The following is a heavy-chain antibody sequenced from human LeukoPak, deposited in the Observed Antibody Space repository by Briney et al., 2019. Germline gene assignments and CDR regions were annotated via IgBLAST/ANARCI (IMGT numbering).Heavy chain of an antibody. Sequence: SETLSLTCTVSGDSISSSYWSWIRQPPGKGLEWIGYIYYSGSTNYNPSLKSRVTISVDTSKNQFSLSLSSVTAADTAVYYCAGGHTSMVTQFDYWGQGTLVAVSS. CDR1: GDSISSSY. CDR2: IYYSGST. J-gene: IGHJ4*02. V-gene: IGHV4-59*01. D-gene: IGHD5-18*01. CDR3: AGGHTSMVTQFDY.